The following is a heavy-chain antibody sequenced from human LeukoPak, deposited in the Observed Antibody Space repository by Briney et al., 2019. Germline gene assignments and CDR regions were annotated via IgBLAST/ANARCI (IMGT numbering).Heavy chain of an antibody. CDR2: INRDGSTT. J-gene: IGHJ4*02. CDR1: GFTFSSNW. CDR3: AMDAAVKDS. V-gene: IGHV3-74*01. D-gene: IGHD4-17*01. Sequence: QTGGSLRLSCAASGFTFSSNWMHWVRQAPGKGLVWVSHINRDGSTTYYADSVKSRFTISRDNAKNTLYLQMNSLRAEDTAVYYCAMDAAVKDSWGQGTLVTVSS.